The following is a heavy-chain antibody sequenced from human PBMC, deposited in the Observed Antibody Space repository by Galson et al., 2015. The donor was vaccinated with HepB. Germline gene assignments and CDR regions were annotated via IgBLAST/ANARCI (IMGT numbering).Heavy chain of an antibody. D-gene: IGHD3-10*01. CDR2: ISSSSSYI. Sequence: SLRLSCAASGFTFSSYSMNWVRQAPGKGLEWVSSISSSSSYIYYADSVKGRFTISRDNAKNSLYLQMNSLRAEDTAVYYCARDVLLWFGDYYGMDVWGQGTTVTVSS. J-gene: IGHJ6*02. CDR1: GFTFSSYS. V-gene: IGHV3-21*01. CDR3: ARDVLLWFGDYYGMDV.